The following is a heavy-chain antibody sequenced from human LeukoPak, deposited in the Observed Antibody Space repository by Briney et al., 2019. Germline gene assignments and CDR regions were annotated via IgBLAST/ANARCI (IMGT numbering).Heavy chain of an antibody. J-gene: IGHJ4*02. Sequence: PGGSLRLSCAASGLTFSNCWMSWVRQSPGKGLEWVANINQDGSDMYYVDSVKGRFTISRDNGKNSVYLQMNSLRAEETAVYYCASRYCSTPTFPYVGVFDYWGQGALVVVSS. V-gene: IGHV3-7*01. CDR1: GLTFSNCW. D-gene: IGHD2-8*01. CDR3: ASRYCSTPTFPYVGVFDY. CDR2: INQDGSDM.